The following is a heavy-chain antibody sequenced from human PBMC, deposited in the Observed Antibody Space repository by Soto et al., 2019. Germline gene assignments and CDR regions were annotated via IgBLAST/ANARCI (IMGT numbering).Heavy chain of an antibody. D-gene: IGHD3-10*01. V-gene: IGHV3-23*01. CDR2: ISGSGGST. CDR3: AKGGLLWFSFDY. CDR1: GFTFSSYA. Sequence: PGGSLRLSCAASGFTFSSYAISWVRQAPGKGLEWVSAISGSGGSTYYADSVKGRFTISRDNSKNTLYLQMNSLRAEDTAVYYCAKGGLLWFSFDYWGQGTLVTVSS. J-gene: IGHJ4*02.